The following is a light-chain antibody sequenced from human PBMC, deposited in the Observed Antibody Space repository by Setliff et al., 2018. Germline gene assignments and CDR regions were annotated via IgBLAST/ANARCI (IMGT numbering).Light chain of an antibody. CDR2: EVN. J-gene: IGLJ1*01. V-gene: IGLV2-14*01. CDR1: SSDVGAFKY. CDR3: YSYTITSTLL. Sequence: QSALTQPASVSGSPGQSITISCTGTSSDVGAFKYVSWYQQHPGKAPKLMIYEVNNRPPGVSNRFSGSKSGNTAPLTISGLQGEDEADYYCYSYTITSTLLFGTGTKVTVL.